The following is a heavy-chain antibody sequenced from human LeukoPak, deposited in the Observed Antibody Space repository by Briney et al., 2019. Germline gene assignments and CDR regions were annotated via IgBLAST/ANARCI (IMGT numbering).Heavy chain of an antibody. D-gene: IGHD3-10*01. CDR2: LNWNGVST. CDR1: GFNFNDYG. J-gene: IGHJ4*02. CDR3: ARDRGWFGATDY. Sequence: GGSLRLSCAVSGFNFNDYGMSWVRQAPGKGLEWVSGLNWNGVSTGYADSVKGRFTISRDNAKNSLYLQMNSLRADDTALYYCARDRGWFGATDYWGQGALVTVSS. V-gene: IGHV3-20*04.